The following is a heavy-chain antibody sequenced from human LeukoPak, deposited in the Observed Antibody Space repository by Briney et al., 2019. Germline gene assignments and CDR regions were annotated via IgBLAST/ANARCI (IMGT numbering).Heavy chain of an antibody. D-gene: IGHD6-13*01. CDR2: INPNSGGT. V-gene: IGHV1-2*02. J-gene: IGHJ5*02. Sequence: GASVKVSCKASGYTFTSYDMNWVRQAPGQGLEWMGWINPNSGGTDYAQKFQGRVTMTRDTSITTAYMELSRLRSEDTAVYYCARGRLKRPGSSSSWSNWFDPWGQGTLVTVSS. CDR3: ARGRLKRPGSSSSWSNWFDP. CDR1: GYTFTSYD.